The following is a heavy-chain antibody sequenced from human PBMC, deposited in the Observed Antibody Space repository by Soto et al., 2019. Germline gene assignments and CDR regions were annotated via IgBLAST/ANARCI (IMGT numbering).Heavy chain of an antibody. Sequence: QVQLVQSGAEVKKPGASVKVSCKPSGYTVTSYDINWVRQATGQGLEWMGWMNPNSANTGYAQKCQSRVNMTRNSTRRTAYMELNSRACEYTAVYYCAGGWYYGSGSPFYPWGQGTLVTV. J-gene: IGHJ5*02. V-gene: IGHV1-8*01. CDR2: MNPNSANT. D-gene: IGHD3-10*01. CDR3: AGGWYYGSGSPFYP. CDR1: GYTVTSYD.